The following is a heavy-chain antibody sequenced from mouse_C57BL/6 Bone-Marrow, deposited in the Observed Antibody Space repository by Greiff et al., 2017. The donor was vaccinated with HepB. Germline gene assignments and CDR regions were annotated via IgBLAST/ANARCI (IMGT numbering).Heavy chain of an antibody. V-gene: IGHV5-6*01. D-gene: IGHD2-4*01. CDR3: ARRIYYDYDAWFAY. CDR1: GFTFSSYG. J-gene: IGHJ3*01. CDR2: ISSGGSYT. Sequence: EVQRVESGGDLVKPGGSLKLSCAASGFTFSSYGMSWVRQTPDKRLEWVATISSGGSYTYYPDSVKGRFTISRDNAKNTLYLQMSSLKSEDTAMYYCARRIYYDYDAWFAYWGQGTLVTVSA.